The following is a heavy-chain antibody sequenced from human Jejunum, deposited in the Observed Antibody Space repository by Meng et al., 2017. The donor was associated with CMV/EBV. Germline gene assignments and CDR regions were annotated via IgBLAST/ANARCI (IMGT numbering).Heavy chain of an antibody. CDR1: GEKVSSKSAA. CDR3: ARGLYDSSWSTFDY. D-gene: IGHD6-13*01. Sequence: GRLQPPGQGLVKHSQTLALICAISGEKVSSKSAAWNWIRQSPSRGLEWLGRAYYRSKWFYDYALSVKSRININPDTSKNRFSLQLNSVTPEDTAVYYCARGLYDSSWSTFDYWGQGTLVTVSS. J-gene: IGHJ4*02. CDR2: AYYRSKWFY. V-gene: IGHV6-1*01.